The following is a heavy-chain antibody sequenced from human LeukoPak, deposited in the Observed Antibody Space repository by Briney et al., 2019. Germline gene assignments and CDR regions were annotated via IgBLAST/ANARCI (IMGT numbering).Heavy chain of an antibody. Sequence: GGSLRLSCAASGFTFSSYSMNWVRQAPGKGLEWVSSISSSSSYIYYADSVKGRFTISRDNSKNTLYLQMNSLRAEDTAVYYCAKDLLLWFGELWGAFDIWGQGTMVTVSS. J-gene: IGHJ3*02. CDR3: AKDLLLWFGELWGAFDI. D-gene: IGHD3-10*01. CDR1: GFTFSSYS. V-gene: IGHV3-21*01. CDR2: ISSSSSYI.